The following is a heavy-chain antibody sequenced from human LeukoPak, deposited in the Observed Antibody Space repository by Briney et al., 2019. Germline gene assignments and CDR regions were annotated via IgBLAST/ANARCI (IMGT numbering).Heavy chain of an antibody. J-gene: IGHJ4*02. CDR2: ISSSGSSL. CDR3: ARRPYSSSWHHFDY. D-gene: IGHD6-13*01. CDR1: GFTFSTFW. V-gene: IGHV3-48*03. Sequence: GGSLRLSCAAAGFTFSTFWMTWVRQAPGKGREWVSYISSSGSSLHYADSVKGRFTNTSDNAKNSLYLQMNSLRAEDTAVYYCARRPYSSSWHHFDYWGQGTLVTVSS.